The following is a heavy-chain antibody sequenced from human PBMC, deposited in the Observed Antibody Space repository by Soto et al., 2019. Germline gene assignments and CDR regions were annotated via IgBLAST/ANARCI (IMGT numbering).Heavy chain of an antibody. J-gene: IGHJ6*02. D-gene: IGHD7-27*01. CDR2: IYHSGNI. V-gene: IGHV4-38-2*01. Sequence: SETLSITCAVSRSSITGGYYWGWVRQPPGKGLEWIGSIYHSGNIYYNPSLKSRVTISVDTSKNQISLKVGSVTAADTAVYYCVREPPSTLSGGLYYGIDVRGQGQTVSVSS. CDR1: RSSITGGYY. CDR3: VREPPSTLSGGLYYGIDV.